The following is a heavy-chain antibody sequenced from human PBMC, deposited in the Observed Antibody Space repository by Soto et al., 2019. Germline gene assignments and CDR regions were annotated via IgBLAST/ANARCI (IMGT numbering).Heavy chain of an antibody. CDR3: AREIFSVVRRYYSYGMDV. Sequence: QVQLVQSGAEVKKPGSSVKVSCKASGGTFSSYAISWVRQAPGQGLEWMGGIIPIFGTANYAQKFQGRVTITADESTSTAYMELSSLRSEDTAVYYCAREIFSVVRRYYSYGMDVWGQGTTVTVSS. V-gene: IGHV1-69*01. CDR2: IIPIFGTA. D-gene: IGHD2-21*01. CDR1: GGTFSSYA. J-gene: IGHJ6*02.